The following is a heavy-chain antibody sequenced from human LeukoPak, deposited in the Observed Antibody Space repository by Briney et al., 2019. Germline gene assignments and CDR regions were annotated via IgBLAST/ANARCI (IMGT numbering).Heavy chain of an antibody. Sequence: ASVKVSCKASGYTFTGYHMHWVRQAPGQGLEWMGWINPNSGGTNYAQKFQGRVTMTRDTSISTAYMELSRLRSDDTAVYYCARAAYCGGDCYSDFQHWGQGTLVTVSS. D-gene: IGHD2-21*01. CDR3: ARAAYCGGDCYSDFQH. J-gene: IGHJ1*01. CDR1: GYTFTGYH. V-gene: IGHV1-2*02. CDR2: INPNSGGT.